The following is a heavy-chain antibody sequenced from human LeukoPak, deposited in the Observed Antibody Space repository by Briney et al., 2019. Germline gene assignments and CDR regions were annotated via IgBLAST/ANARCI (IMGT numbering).Heavy chain of an antibody. V-gene: IGHV1-18*01. D-gene: IGHD5-24*01. CDR3: ARVSEEMATITFDY. J-gene: IGHJ4*02. CDR1: GYTFSSYD. CDR2: ISAYNGNT. Sequence: GASVQVSCKASGYTFSSYDISWVRQAPGQGLEWMGWISAYNGNTNYAQKLQGRVTMTTDTSTSTAYLELRSLRSDGTAVYYRARVSEEMATITFDYWGQGTLVTVSS.